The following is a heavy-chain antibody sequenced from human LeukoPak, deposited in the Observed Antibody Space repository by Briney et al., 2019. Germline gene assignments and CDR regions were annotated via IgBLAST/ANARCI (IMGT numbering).Heavy chain of an antibody. CDR2: IYTSGST. J-gene: IGHJ5*02. CDR3: ARDLTPSIAAENNWFDP. CDR1: DTSINTYY. V-gene: IGHV4-4*07. D-gene: IGHD6-13*01. Sequence: PSETLSLTCTVSDTSINTYYWSWIRQPAGKRLEWIGRIYTSGSTNYNPSLKSRVTISVDTSKNQFSLRLSSVTAADTAVYYCARDLTPSIAAENNWFDPWGQGTLVTVSS.